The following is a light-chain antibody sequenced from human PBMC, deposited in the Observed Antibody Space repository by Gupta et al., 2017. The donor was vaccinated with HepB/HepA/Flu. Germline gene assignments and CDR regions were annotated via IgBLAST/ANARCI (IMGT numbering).Light chain of an antibody. J-gene: IGKJ4*01. V-gene: IGKV3-11*01. Sequence: EIVLTQSPATLSLSPGERATLSCRASQSVSSYLAWYQQKPGQAPRLLIYDASNRATGIPARFSGSGSGTDFTLTISSLEPEDCAVYYCQQRSNWPGGTFGGGTKVEIK. CDR1: QSVSSY. CDR2: DAS. CDR3: QQRSNWPGGT.